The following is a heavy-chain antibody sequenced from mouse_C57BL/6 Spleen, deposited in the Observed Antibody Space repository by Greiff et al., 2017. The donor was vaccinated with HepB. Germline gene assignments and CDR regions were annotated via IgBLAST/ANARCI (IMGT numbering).Heavy chain of an antibody. CDR1: GYAFSSSW. CDR3: ARWEIWRYFDV. J-gene: IGHJ1*03. V-gene: IGHV1-82*01. CDR2: IYPGDGDT. D-gene: IGHD4-1*01. Sequence: QVQLKESGPELVKPGASVKISCKASGYAFSSSWMNWVKQRPGKGLEWIGRIYPGDGDTNYNGKFKGKATLTADKSSSTAYMQLSSLTSEDSAVYVCARWEIWRYFDVWGTGTTVTVSS.